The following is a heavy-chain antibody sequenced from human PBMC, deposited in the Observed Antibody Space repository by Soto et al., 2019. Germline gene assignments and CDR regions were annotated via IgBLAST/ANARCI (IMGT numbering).Heavy chain of an antibody. CDR2: IIPIFGTA. J-gene: IGHJ5*02. CDR3: ARYSETDSSGSYYNVRWFDP. V-gene: IGHV1-69*01. CDR1: GGTFSSYA. D-gene: IGHD3-10*01. Sequence: QVQLVQSGAEVKKPGSSVMVSCKASGGTFSSYAISWVRQAPGQGLEWMGGIIPIFGTANYAQKFQGRVTITADESTSTAYMELSSLRSEDTAVYYCARYSETDSSGSYYNVRWFDPWGQGTLVTVSS.